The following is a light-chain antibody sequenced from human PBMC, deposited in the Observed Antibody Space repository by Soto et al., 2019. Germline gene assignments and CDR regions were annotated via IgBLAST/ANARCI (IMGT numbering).Light chain of an antibody. Sequence: QSALTQPASVSGSPGQSITISCTGTRSDVGSYNLVSWYQQHPGKAPKLMIYEGSKRPSGVSNRFSGSKSGNTASLTISGLQAEDEADYYCCSYAGSFAFVIFGGGTKLTVL. V-gene: IGLV2-23*03. J-gene: IGLJ2*01. CDR3: CSYAGSFAFVI. CDR1: RSDVGSYNL. CDR2: EGS.